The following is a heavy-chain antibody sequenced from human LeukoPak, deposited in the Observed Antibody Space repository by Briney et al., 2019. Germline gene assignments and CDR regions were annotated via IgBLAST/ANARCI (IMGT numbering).Heavy chain of an antibody. CDR3: ARGYSYGFGGFIVY. CDR1: GGSISSYY. V-gene: IGHV4-59*01. CDR2: IYYSGST. Sequence: SETLSLTCTVSGGSISSYYWSWIRQPPGKGLEWIGHIYYSGSTNYNPSLKSRVTISVDTTKNRCSLVLSSVTAADTAVYYCARGYSYGFGGFIVYWGQGTLVTVSS. D-gene: IGHD5-18*01. J-gene: IGHJ4*02.